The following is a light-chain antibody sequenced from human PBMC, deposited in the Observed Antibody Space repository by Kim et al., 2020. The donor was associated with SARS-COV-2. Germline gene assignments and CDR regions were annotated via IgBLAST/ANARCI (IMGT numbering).Light chain of an antibody. CDR3: QQRTNWRWS. Sequence: EIVLTQSPAALSLSPGERATLSCRASQSVSTYLAWYQQKPGQVPRPLIYDAANRATGIPARFSGSGSGTDFTLTISSLEPEDFAVYYCQQRTNWRWSFGQGTKVDIK. J-gene: IGKJ1*01. CDR1: QSVSTY. CDR2: DAA. V-gene: IGKV3-11*01.